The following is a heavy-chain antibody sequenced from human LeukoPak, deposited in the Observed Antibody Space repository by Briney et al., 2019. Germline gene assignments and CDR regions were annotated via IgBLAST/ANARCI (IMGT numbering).Heavy chain of an antibody. CDR2: MNPNSGNT. D-gene: IGHD2-21*02. CDR3: ARDCGGDCYSYYYYYGMDV. Sequence: ASVKVSCKASGHTFTSYDINWVRQATGQGLEWMGWMNPNSGNTGYAQKFQGRVTMTRNTSISTAYMELSSLRSEDTAVYYCARDCGGDCYSYYYYYGMDVWGQGTTVTVSS. V-gene: IGHV1-8*01. CDR1: GHTFTSYD. J-gene: IGHJ6*02.